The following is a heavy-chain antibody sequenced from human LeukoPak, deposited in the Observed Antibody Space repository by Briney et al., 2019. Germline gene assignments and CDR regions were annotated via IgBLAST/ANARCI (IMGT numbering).Heavy chain of an antibody. CDR3: ARGDYGSYPRGY. Sequence: GASVKVSCKASGYTFTCYDINWVRQATGQGLEWMGWMNPNSGNTGYAQKFQGRVTMTRNTSISTAYMELSSLRSEDTAVYYCARGDYGSYPRGYWGQGTLVTVFS. D-gene: IGHD3-10*01. CDR2: MNPNSGNT. V-gene: IGHV1-8*01. J-gene: IGHJ4*02. CDR1: GYTFTCYD.